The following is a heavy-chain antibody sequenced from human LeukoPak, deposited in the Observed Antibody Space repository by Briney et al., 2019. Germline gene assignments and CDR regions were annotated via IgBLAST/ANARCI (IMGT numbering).Heavy chain of an antibody. V-gene: IGHV4-39*07. J-gene: IGHJ5*02. CDR2: IYYSGST. Sequence: SETLSLTCTVSGGSISSSSYYWGWIRQPPGKGLEWIGSIYYSGSTYYNPSLKSRVTISVDTSKNHFSLKLISVNAADTAVYYCARGYRICSWFGELFSWFDPWGQGTLVTVSS. CDR1: GGSISSSSYY. D-gene: IGHD3-10*01. CDR3: ARGYRICSWFGELFSWFDP.